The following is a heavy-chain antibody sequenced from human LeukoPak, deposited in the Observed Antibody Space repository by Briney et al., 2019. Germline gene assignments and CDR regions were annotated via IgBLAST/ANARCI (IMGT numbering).Heavy chain of an antibody. Sequence: PSETLSLTCTVSGYSISSGYYWGWIRQPPGKGLEWIGYIYYSGSTNYNPSLKSRVTISVDTSKNQFSLKLSSVTAADTAVYYCARVGGDLRDYYYYYYMDVWGKGTTVTISS. D-gene: IGHD2-21*01. CDR1: GYSISSGYY. CDR2: IYYSGST. J-gene: IGHJ6*03. CDR3: ARVGGDLRDYYYYYYMDV. V-gene: IGHV4-61*01.